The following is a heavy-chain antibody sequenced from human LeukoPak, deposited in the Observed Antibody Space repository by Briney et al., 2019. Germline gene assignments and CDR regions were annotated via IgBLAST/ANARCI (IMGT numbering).Heavy chain of an antibody. Sequence: GASVKVSCKASGYTFTGKFIHWVRQAPGQGLEWMGWIDPNSGGTDYAQKFRGRVTMTRDTSTSTAYMDLSSLISDDPAVYYCARDREGLAYFDYWGQGTLVTVSS. V-gene: IGHV1-2*02. CDR1: GYTFTGKF. D-gene: IGHD3/OR15-3a*01. J-gene: IGHJ4*02. CDR3: ARDREGLAYFDY. CDR2: IDPNSGGT.